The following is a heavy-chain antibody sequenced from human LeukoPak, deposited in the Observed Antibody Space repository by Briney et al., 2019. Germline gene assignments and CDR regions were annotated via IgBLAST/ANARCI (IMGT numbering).Heavy chain of an antibody. CDR2: ISGSGGST. J-gene: IGHJ4*02. CDR3: AKFLPTHIVVANYYFDY. V-gene: IGHV3-23*01. D-gene: IGHD2-21*01. CDR1: GFTFSSYA. Sequence: GGSLRLSCTASGFTFSSYAMSWVRQAPGKGLEWVSAISGSGGSTYYADSVKGRFTISRDNSKNTLYLQMNSLRAEDTAVYYCAKFLPTHIVVANYYFDYWGQGTLVTVSS.